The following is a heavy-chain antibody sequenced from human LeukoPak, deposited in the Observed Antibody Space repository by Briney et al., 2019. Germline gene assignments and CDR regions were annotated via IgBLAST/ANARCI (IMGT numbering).Heavy chain of an antibody. V-gene: IGHV4-61*01. J-gene: IGHJ2*01. D-gene: IGHD2-15*01. Sequence: SETLSLTCTASGGSVRSGSYYWSWIRQPPGKGLEWIGYISYSGSTNYNPSLKSRVTISIDTSKNQFSLSLSSVTAADTAVYYCARVNVVVVVAPPYWYFDLWGRGTLVTVSS. CDR2: ISYSGST. CDR1: GGSVRSGSYY. CDR3: ARVNVVVVVAPPYWYFDL.